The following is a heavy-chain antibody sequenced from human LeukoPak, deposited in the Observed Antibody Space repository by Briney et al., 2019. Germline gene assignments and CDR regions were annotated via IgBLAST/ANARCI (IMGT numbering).Heavy chain of an antibody. CDR3: ARNGRPIVVEWYFDL. CDR2: INWNGGST. CDR1: GFTFDDYG. Sequence: GGSLRLSCATSGFTFDDYGMSWVRQAPGKGLEWVSDINWNGGSTGYADSVKGRFTISRDNAKNSLYLQMNSLRAEDTALYCCARNGRPIVVEWYFDLWGRGTLVTVSS. J-gene: IGHJ2*01. V-gene: IGHV3-20*04. D-gene: IGHD3-22*01.